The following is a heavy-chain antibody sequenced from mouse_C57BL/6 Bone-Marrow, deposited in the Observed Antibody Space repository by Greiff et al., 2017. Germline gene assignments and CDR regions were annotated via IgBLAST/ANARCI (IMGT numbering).Heavy chain of an antibody. D-gene: IGHD2-2*01. CDR1: GFSLSTFGMG. Sequence: QVTLKESGPGILQPSQTLSLTCSFSGFSLSTFGMGVGWIRQPSGKGLGWLAHIWWDDDKYYNPALKSRLTISKDTSKNQVFLKIANVDTADTATYYCARIGGDIYGYDEWFAYWGQGTLVTVSA. CDR2: IWWDDDK. CDR3: ARIGGDIYGYDEWFAY. V-gene: IGHV8-8*01. J-gene: IGHJ3*01.